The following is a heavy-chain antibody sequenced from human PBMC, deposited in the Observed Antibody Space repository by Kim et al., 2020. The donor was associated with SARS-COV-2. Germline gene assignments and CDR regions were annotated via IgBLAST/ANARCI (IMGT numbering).Heavy chain of an antibody. CDR1: GGSISSYY. V-gene: IGHV4-59*01. CDR2: IYYSGST. D-gene: IGHD3-22*01. CDR3: ARESDSSGYYRSYYFDY. Sequence: SETLSLTCTVSGGSISSYYWSWIRQPPGKGLEWIGYIYYSGSTNYNPSLKSRVTISVDTSKNQFSLKLSSVTAADTAVYYCARESDSSGYYRSYYFDYWGQGTLVTVSS. J-gene: IGHJ4*02.